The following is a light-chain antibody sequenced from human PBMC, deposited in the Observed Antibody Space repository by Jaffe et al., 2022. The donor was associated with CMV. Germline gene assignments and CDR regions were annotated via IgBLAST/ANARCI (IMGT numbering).Light chain of an antibody. J-gene: IGKJ1*01. CDR3: MQGTHWPWRT. V-gene: IGKV2-30*02. CDR1: QSLVHSDGNTY. CDR2: KVS. Sequence: DVVMTQSPLSLPVTLGQPASISCRSSQSLVHSDGNTYLNWFQQRPGQSPRRLIYKVSNRDSGVPDRFSGSGSGTDFTLKISRVEAEDVGVYYCMQGTHWPWRTFGQGTKVEIK.